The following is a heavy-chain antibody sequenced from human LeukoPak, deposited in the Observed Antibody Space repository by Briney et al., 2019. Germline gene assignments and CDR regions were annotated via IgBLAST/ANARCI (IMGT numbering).Heavy chain of an antibody. J-gene: IGHJ4*02. Sequence: SETLSLTCTVSGGSISSYYWSWIRQPPGKGLEWIGYIYYNGSTNCNPSLKSRVTISVDTSKNQFSLKLSSVTAADTAVYYCVRYGSGTYSTPCNYWGQGTLVTVSS. D-gene: IGHD3-10*01. CDR3: VRYGSGTYSTPCNY. CDR2: IYYNGST. V-gene: IGHV4-59*08. CDR1: GGSISSYY.